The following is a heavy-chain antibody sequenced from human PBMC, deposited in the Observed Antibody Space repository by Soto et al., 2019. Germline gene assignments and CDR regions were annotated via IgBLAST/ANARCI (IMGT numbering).Heavy chain of an antibody. Sequence: HEHLVQSGAEVKRPGASLKVSCKASGYSFTGYYIHWVRQAPGQGLEWMGWINPDSGATNYAQNFQGRFTLTSDTSISTASMDLTSLTSDDTAVYYCARGDYGTCGYPFPYFDYWGQGTLVIVSS. CDR1: GYSFTGYY. CDR3: ARGDYGTCGYPFPYFDY. CDR2: INPDSGAT. V-gene: IGHV1-2*02. D-gene: IGHD3-22*01. J-gene: IGHJ4*02.